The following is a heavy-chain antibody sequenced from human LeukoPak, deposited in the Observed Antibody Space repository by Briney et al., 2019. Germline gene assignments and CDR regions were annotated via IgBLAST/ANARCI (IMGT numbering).Heavy chain of an antibody. CDR3: ASGRDYRDERGSFDI. CDR2: INPNSGDT. J-gene: IGHJ3*02. D-gene: IGHD4-17*01. CDR1: GYTFTGYY. V-gene: IGHV1-2*02. Sequence: ASVKVSCKASGYTFTGYYIHWVRQAPGQGLEWMGWINPNSGDTNYAQKFQGRVTMTRDTSITTAYMELSRLSSDDTAVYYCASGRDYRDERGSFDIWGQGTMVAVSS.